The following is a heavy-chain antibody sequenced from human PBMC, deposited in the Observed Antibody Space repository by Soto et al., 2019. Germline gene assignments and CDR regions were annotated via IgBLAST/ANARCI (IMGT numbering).Heavy chain of an antibody. V-gene: IGHV6-1*01. CDR1: GDSVSSNSAA. D-gene: IGHD1-7*01. J-gene: IGHJ6*03. Sequence: SQTLSLTCAISGDSVSSNSAAWNWIRQSPSRGLEWLGRTYYRSKWYNDYAVSVKSRITINPDTSKNQFSLQLNSVTPEDTAVYYCARAPTGPGTTYYYYYYMDVWGKGTTVTVSS. CDR2: TYYRSKWYN. CDR3: ARAPTGPGTTYYYYYYMDV.